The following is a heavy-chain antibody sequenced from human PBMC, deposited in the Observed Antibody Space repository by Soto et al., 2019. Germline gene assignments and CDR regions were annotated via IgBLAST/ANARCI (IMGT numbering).Heavy chain of an antibody. J-gene: IGHJ6*02. CDR3: ARDPPNFYYYGMDV. Sequence: LRLSCAASGFTLSSYSMTWVRQAPGKGLEWLSYISRSSSTINYADSVKGRFTISRDNAKNSVYLELNSLRDEDTAVYYCARDPPNFYYYGMDVWGQGTTVTVSS. CDR2: ISRSSSTI. CDR1: GFTLSSYS. V-gene: IGHV3-48*02.